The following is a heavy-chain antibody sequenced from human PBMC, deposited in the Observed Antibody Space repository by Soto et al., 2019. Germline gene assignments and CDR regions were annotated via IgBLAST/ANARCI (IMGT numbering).Heavy chain of an antibody. V-gene: IGHV5-51*01. Sequence: GESLKISCKGSGYSFTSYWIGWVRQMPGKGLEWMGIIYPGDSDTRYSPSFQGQGTISADKYISTAYLQWSSLKASDTAMYYCARPPLYSSSSGDFDLWGRGTLVTGSS. D-gene: IGHD6-6*01. CDR3: ARPPLYSSSSGDFDL. J-gene: IGHJ2*01. CDR1: GYSFTSYW. CDR2: IYPGDSDT.